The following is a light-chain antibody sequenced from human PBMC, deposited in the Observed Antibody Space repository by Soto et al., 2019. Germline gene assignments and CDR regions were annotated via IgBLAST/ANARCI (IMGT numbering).Light chain of an antibody. J-gene: IGKJ2*01. CDR1: QIVSSSY. V-gene: IGKV3-20*01. CDR2: GPS. CDR3: HQYGSSPPYT. Sequence: EIVLTQSPGTLSLSPGERATLSCRASQIVSSSYLAWYQQKPGQAPRLLIYGPSSRATGIPDRFSGSGSGTDFTLTISRLEPEDFAVYYCHQYGSSPPYTFGKGTKLEIK.